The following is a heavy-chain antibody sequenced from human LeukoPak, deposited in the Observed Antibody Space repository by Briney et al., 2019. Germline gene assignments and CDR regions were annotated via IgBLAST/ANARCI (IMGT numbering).Heavy chain of an antibody. CDR2: IKQDGSES. CDR3: ARDKVGGSMAGSNLDY. V-gene: IGHV3-7*01. CDR1: GFMFSNYW. D-gene: IGHD6-19*01. Sequence: PGGSLRLSCAASGFMFSNYWMSWVRQAPGKGLEWVANIKQDGSESRYVDSVKGRFTISRDNAKSSLYLQMNSLRGEDTAVYYCARDKVGGSMAGSNLDYWGQGNLVTASS. J-gene: IGHJ4*02.